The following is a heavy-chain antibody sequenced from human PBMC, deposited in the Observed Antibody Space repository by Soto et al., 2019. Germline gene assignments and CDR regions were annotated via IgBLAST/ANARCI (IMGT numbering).Heavy chain of an antibody. CDR3: ARKSDWHCSLSN. D-gene: IGHD3-3*02. CDR2: INHCWCT. V-gene: IGHV4-4*02. J-gene: IGHJ4*02. CDR1: GGSVSSSKW. Sequence: QMQLQESGPGLVNPSGTLSLTCAVSGGSVSSSKWWSWVRQPPGKGLEWIGEINHCWCTHYNESLKSRVSISLDKSTNQVSLKFSSVTAAATAVYYCARKSDWHCSLSNWGQGTLVTVSS.